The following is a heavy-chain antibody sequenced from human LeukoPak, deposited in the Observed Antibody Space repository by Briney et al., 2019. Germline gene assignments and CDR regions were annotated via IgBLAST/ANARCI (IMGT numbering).Heavy chain of an antibody. CDR2: IVVGSGNT. D-gene: IGHD3-10*01. CDR1: GFTFTSSA. J-gene: IGHJ4*02. Sequence: ASVKVSCKASGFTFTSSAVQWVRQARGQRLEWIGWIVVGSGNTNYAQEFQERVTITRDMSTSTAYMELSSLRSEDTAVYYCAAQGSSGSYRYWGQGTLVTVSS. V-gene: IGHV1-58*01. CDR3: AAQGSSGSYRY.